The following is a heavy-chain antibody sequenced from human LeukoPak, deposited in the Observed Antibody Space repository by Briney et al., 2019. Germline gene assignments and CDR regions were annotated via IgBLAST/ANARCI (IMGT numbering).Heavy chain of an antibody. D-gene: IGHD3-3*01. J-gene: IGHJ4*02. CDR2: IKSKTDSGTT. V-gene: IGHV3-15*01. CDR3: TAWIGSIDC. Sequence: GGSLRLSCVASRFTFSNAWMSWVRQAPGKGLEWLGRIKSKTDSGTTDYAAPVKGRFTISRDDSKNTLYLQMNGLKTEDTAVYYCTAWIGSIDCWGQGTLVTVSS. CDR1: RFTFSNAW.